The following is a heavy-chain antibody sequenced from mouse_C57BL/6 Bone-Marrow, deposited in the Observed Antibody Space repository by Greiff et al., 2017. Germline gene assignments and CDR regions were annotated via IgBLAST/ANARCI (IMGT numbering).Heavy chain of an antibody. CDR1: GYTFTDYE. V-gene: IGHV1-15*01. CDR3: TREGL. CDR2: IDPETGGT. D-gene: IGHD3-1*01. Sequence: QVQLQPSGAELVRPGASVTLSCKASGYTFTDYELHWVKQTPVHGLEWIGAIDPETGGTAYNQKVKGKAILTADKSSSTAYMELRSLTSEDSAVYYCTREGLWGQGTLVTVSA. J-gene: IGHJ3*01.